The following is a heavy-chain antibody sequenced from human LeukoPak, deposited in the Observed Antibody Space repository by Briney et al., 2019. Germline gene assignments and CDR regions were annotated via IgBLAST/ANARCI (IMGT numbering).Heavy chain of an antibody. D-gene: IGHD2-15*01. Sequence: GGSLRLSCSASGFPFSSYAMQWVRQAPGKRLEYVSAISDSGGSTYYADSVKGRFTISRDNSKNTLYLQMSSLRAEDTAVYFCVRGYSFGPYGMDVWGQGTTVTVSS. V-gene: IGHV3-64D*09. CDR2: ISDSGGST. J-gene: IGHJ6*02. CDR1: GFPFSSYA. CDR3: VRGYSFGPYGMDV.